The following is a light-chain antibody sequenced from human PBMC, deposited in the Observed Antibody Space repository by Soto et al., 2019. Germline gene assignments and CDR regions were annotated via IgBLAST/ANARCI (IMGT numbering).Light chain of an antibody. J-gene: IGLJ3*02. CDR3: ATWDDSLNGPV. V-gene: IGLV1-44*01. Sequence: QAVVTQPPSVSGTPGQRVTVSCSGSNSNIVDNTVTWYHQLPGAAPKLLIYKTHQRPSGVPDRFSGSKSGTSASLAISGLQSEDEGDYYCATWDDSLNGPVFGGGTKLTVL. CDR1: NSNIVDNT. CDR2: KTH.